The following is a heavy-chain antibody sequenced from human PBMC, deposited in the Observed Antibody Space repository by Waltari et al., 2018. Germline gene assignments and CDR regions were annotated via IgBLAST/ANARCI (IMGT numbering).Heavy chain of an antibody. CDR3: AKDAFGNTYLDH. CDR2: ASFDGSTT. J-gene: IGHJ5*02. V-gene: IGHV3-30*18. Sequence: QVQLVESGGGVVQPGMSLRLSCAASGFSPIPFGMHWVRQAPGKGLEWVALASFDGSTTYYADSVRGRFTISRDNSKNTLYLDINTLRVDDTAIYYCAKDAFGNTYLDHWGQGTLVTVSS. D-gene: IGHD3-10*01. CDR1: GFSPIPFG.